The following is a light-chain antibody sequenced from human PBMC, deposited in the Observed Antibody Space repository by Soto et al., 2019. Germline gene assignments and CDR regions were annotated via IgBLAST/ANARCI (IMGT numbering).Light chain of an antibody. CDR1: TSNIGNNY. CDR3: AAWDDSLSGYV. CDR2: NNN. Sequence: QSVLTQPPSASGTPGQRVTISCSGSTSNIGNNYVYWYRQLPGTAPKLLIYNNNQRPSGVPDRFSGSESGTSASLAISGLRSEDEADYHRAAWDDSLSGYVFGTGTKVTVL. J-gene: IGLJ1*01. V-gene: IGLV1-47*02.